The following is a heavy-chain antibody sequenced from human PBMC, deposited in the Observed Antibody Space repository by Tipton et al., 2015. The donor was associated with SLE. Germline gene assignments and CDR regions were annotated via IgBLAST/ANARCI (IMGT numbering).Heavy chain of an antibody. CDR1: GFTSSTYT. J-gene: IGHJ4*02. D-gene: IGHD6-13*01. CDR3: TRAPLAAAGSLFDY. Sequence: SLRLSCAASGFTSSTYTMNWVRQAPGKGLEWVGFIRSNAYGGTTEYAAPVKGRFISSRDDSKSIAYLQMNSLKTEDTAVYYCTRAPLAAAGSLFDYWGQGTLVTVSS. CDR2: IRSNAYGGTT. V-gene: IGHV3-49*04.